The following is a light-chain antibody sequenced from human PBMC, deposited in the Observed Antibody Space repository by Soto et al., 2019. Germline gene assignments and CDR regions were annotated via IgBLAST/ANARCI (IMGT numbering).Light chain of an antibody. J-gene: IGKJ1*01. CDR1: PSPVYSDGVTY. CDR3: TQGAHWPGT. Sequence: DVVMTGSALYLPVTLGQPTSISCNSMPSPVYSDGVTYLNWFHQRPGQSPRRLIYQVSIRDSGVPDRFSGSGSGTVFTLRISRVEAEDVGSYYCTQGAHWPGTFGQGTKVDIK. CDR2: QVS. V-gene: IGKV2-30*01.